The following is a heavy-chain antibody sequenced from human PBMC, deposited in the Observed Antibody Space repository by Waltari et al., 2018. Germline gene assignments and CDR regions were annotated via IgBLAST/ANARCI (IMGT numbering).Heavy chain of an antibody. Sequence: QLQLQESGPGLVKPSETLSLTCTVSGVSISSSSDYWGWLRKPPGKGLEYIANIYYTGNTQYNPSLKSRVTISVDTSKNQFSLKMRSVTAADTAVYYCARLARYGDHGLDSWGQGTLVTVSS. CDR2: IYYTGNT. CDR3: ARLARYGDHGLDS. CDR1: GVSISSSSDY. V-gene: IGHV4-39*01. J-gene: IGHJ4*02. D-gene: IGHD4-17*01.